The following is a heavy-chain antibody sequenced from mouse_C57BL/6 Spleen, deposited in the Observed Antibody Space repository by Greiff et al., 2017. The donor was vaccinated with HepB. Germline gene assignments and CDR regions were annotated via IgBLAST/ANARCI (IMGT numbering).Heavy chain of an antibody. Sequence: EVQLVESGPELVKPGDSVKISCKASGYSFTGYFMNWVMQSHGKSLEWIGRINPYNGDTFYNQKFKGKATLTVDKSSSTAHMELRSLTSEDSAVYYCAREGVITTVVDFDYWGQGTTLTVSS. D-gene: IGHD1-1*01. J-gene: IGHJ2*01. CDR1: GYSFTGYF. CDR2: INPYNGDT. V-gene: IGHV1-20*01. CDR3: AREGVITTVVDFDY.